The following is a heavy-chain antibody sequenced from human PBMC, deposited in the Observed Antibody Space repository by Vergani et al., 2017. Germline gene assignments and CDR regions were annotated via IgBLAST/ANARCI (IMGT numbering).Heavy chain of an antibody. CDR1: GGTFSSYT. D-gene: IGHD6-13*01. J-gene: IGHJ4*02. V-gene: IGHV1-69*02. CDR3: ARYKGQSSSFHGGFGY. Sequence: QVQLVQSGAEVKKPGSSVKVSCKASGGTFSSYTISWVRQAPGQGLEWMGRIIPILGIANYAQKFQGRVTITADKSTSTAYMELSSLRSEDTAVYYCARYKGQSSSFHGGFGYWGQGTLVTVSS. CDR2: IIPILGIA.